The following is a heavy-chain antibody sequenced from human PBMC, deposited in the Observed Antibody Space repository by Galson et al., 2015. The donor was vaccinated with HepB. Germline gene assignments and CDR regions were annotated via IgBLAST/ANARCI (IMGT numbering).Heavy chain of an antibody. CDR1: GFTFSSYG. J-gene: IGHJ4*02. D-gene: IGHD6-19*01. Sequence: SLRLSCAASGFTFSSYGMHWVRQAPGKGLEWVAVIWYDGSNKYYADSVKGRFTISRDNSKNTLYLQMNSLRAEDTAVYYCARDRDDSSGWYLFDYWGQGTLVTVSS. CDR2: IWYDGSNK. CDR3: ARDRDDSSGWYLFDY. V-gene: IGHV3-33*01.